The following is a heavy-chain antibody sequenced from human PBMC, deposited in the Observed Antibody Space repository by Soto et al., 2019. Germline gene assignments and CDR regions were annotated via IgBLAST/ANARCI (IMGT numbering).Heavy chain of an antibody. CDR1: GDSITSIYH. Sequence: SETLSLTCAVSGDSITSIYHWAWIRQPPGRGLEWVASIYHSGTTYYNPSLKSRVTISVDRSKNQFSLKLSSVTAADSAVYYCARDNGWLVTYYYGMDVWGQGTTVTVSS. V-gene: IGHV4-38-2*02. D-gene: IGHD6-19*01. J-gene: IGHJ6*02. CDR3: ARDNGWLVTYYYGMDV. CDR2: IYHSGTT.